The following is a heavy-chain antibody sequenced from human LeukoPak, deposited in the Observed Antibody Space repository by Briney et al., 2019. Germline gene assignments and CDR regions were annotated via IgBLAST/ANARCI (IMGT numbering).Heavy chain of an antibody. V-gene: IGHV3-30*02. Sequence: GGSLRLSCAASGFTFSSYGMHWVRQAPGKGLEWVAFIRYDGSNKYYADSVKGRFTISRDNSKNTLYLQMNGLRAEDTAVYYCAKSTNRGIAARPSGYWGQGTLVTVSS. D-gene: IGHD6-6*01. CDR1: GFTFSSYG. CDR3: AKSTNRGIAARPSGY. J-gene: IGHJ4*02. CDR2: IRYDGSNK.